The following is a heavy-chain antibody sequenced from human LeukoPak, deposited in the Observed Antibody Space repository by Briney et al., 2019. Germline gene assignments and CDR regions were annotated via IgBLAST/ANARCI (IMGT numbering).Heavy chain of an antibody. CDR2: IHTSGTT. CDR1: GGSFSGYY. V-gene: IGHV4-4*09. J-gene: IGHJ6*03. Sequence: SETLSLTCTVSGGSFSGYYWSWIRQPPGRGLEWIGYIHTSGTTNYSPSLKTRVTISVDTSKDQFSLKLRSVTAADTAVYYCARLAAIGEYRRQYYMDVWGKGTTVTVSS. CDR3: ARLAAIGEYRRQYYMDV. D-gene: IGHD4-17*01.